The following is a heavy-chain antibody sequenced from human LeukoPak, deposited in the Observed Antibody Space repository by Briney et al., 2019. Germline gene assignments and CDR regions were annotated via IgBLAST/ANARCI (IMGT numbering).Heavy chain of an antibody. CDR2: ISGSGGRT. J-gene: IGHJ6*03. CDR1: GFTSSSYV. CDR3: AKDAVAALAGYYYYMDV. D-gene: IGHD7-27*01. V-gene: IGHV3-23*01. Sequence: GGSLRLSCATSGFTSSSYVMSWVRQAPGKGLEWVSCISGSGGRTYYADSVRGRLTISRHNSKNTLYLQMNSLRAEDTAVYYCAKDAVAALAGYYYYMDVWGKGTMVTVSS.